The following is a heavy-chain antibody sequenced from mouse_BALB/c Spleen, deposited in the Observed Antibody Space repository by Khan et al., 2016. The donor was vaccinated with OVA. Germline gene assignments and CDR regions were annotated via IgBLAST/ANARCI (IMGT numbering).Heavy chain of an antibody. V-gene: IGHV5-9-3*01. CDR2: ISSGGSLT. J-gene: IGHJ2*01. CDR1: GFTFSSYA. CDR3: VRVDFGYFDY. Sequence: EVELVESGGGLVKPGGSLKVSCAASGFTFSSYAMSWVRQTPEKRLEWVATISSGGSLTYYPDSVQGRFTISSDKGKNTLYLLMSSWRSEDTAMYYCVRVDFGYFDYWGQGTTLTVSS.